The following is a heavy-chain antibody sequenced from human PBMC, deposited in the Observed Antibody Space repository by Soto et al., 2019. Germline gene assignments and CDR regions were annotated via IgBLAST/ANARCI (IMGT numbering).Heavy chain of an antibody. J-gene: IGHJ5*02. CDR3: ASSRPRGYDLLSGNLNWFDP. CDR1: GYTFTSYY. CDR2: INPSGGST. V-gene: IGHV1-46*01. Sequence: AAVKVSCKASGYTFTSYYMHWVRQAPGQGLEWMGIINPSGGSTSYAQKFQGRVTMTRDTSTSTVYMELSSLRSEDTAVYYCASSRPRGYDLLSGNLNWFDPWGQGTLVTVSS. D-gene: IGHD5-12*01.